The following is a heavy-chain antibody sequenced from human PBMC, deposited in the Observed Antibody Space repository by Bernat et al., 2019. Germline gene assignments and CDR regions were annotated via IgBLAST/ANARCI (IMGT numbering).Heavy chain of an antibody. J-gene: IGHJ4*02. CDR2: INPSGGST. V-gene: IGHV1-46*01. CDR3: ARNRDSGFDY. Sequence: QVQLVQSGAEAKKPGASVKVSCKASGYTFTSYYIHWVRQAPGQGLEWMGFINPSGGSTSYAQRFQGRVTMTRDTSTSTVYMELSSLRSEDTAVYYCARNRDSGFDYWGQGTLVTVSS. D-gene: IGHD2-15*01. CDR1: GYTFTSYY.